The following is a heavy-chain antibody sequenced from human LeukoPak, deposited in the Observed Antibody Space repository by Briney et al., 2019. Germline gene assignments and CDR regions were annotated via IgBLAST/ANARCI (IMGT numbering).Heavy chain of an antibody. V-gene: IGHV3-11*06. D-gene: IGHD6-13*01. CDR2: ISRSGSHT. CDR3: ARIGSTAEAGTPDY. CDR1: GFTFSDYY. J-gene: IGHJ4*02. Sequence: PGGSLRLSCAASGFTFSDYYMSWIRQAPGKGLEGLSYISRSGSHTPYADPVKGRFTVSRDNAKNSLSLELNSLRVDDTAIYYCARIGSTAEAGTPDYWGQGTLVTVSS.